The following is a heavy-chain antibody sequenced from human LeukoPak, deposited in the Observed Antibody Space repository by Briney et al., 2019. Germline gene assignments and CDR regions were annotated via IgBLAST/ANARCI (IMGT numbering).Heavy chain of an antibody. J-gene: IGHJ6*02. CDR2: ISAYNGNT. Sequence: ASVKVSCKASGYTFTSYGISWVRQAPGQGLEWMGWISAYNGNTNYAQKLQGRVTMTTDTSTSTAYMELRSLRSDDTAVYYCARSHYDILTGYYTTPYYSYGMDVWGQGTTVTVSS. CDR3: ARSHYDILTGYYTTPYYSYGMDV. V-gene: IGHV1-18*01. D-gene: IGHD3-9*01. CDR1: GYTFTSYG.